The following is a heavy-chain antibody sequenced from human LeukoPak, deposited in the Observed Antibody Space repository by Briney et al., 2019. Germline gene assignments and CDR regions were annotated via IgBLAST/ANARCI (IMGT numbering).Heavy chain of an antibody. J-gene: IGHJ4*01. Sequence: PSETLSLTCTVSGGSISSSSYYWGWIRQPPGKGVEWIGSIYYSGSTYYNPSLKSRVTISVDTSKNQFSLKLSSVTAADAAVYYCARHVLTAGTDYWGQGTLVTVSS. V-gene: IGHV4-39*01. D-gene: IGHD7-27*01. CDR3: ARHVLTAGTDY. CDR1: GGSISSSSYY. CDR2: IYYSGST.